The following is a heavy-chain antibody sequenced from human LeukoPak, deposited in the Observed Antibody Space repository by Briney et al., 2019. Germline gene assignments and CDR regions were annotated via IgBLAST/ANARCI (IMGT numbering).Heavy chain of an antibody. V-gene: IGHV3-23*01. D-gene: IGHD2-15*01. CDR1: GFTFSSYA. J-gene: IGHJ4*02. CDR2: ISGSGGST. Sequence: GGSLRLSCAASGFTFSSYAMSWVRQAPGKGLEWVSAISGSGGSTYYADSVKGRFTISRDNSKNTLYLQMNSLRAEDTAVYYCAKGLVGYCSGGSCYALDYWGQGTLVTVSS. CDR3: AKGLVGYCSGGSCYALDY.